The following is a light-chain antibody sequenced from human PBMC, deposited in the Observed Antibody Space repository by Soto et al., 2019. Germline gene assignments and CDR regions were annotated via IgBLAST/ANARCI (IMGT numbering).Light chain of an antibody. Sequence: EIVLTQSPATLSLSPGERATLSCRASQSVSRSLAWYQQKPGQAPRLLIYDASNRATGIPARFSGSGSGTDFTLTISSLEPEDFAVYYCQQRSNWPLTFGGGTKVEMK. CDR1: QSVSRS. CDR2: DAS. CDR3: QQRSNWPLT. V-gene: IGKV3-11*01. J-gene: IGKJ4*01.